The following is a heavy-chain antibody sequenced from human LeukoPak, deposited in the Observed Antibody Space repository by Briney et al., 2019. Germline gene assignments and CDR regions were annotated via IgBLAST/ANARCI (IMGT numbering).Heavy chain of an antibody. D-gene: IGHD2-15*01. CDR1: GGSISSSNW. CDR3: ARDPYCSSTSCYCSGGSCYSV. CDR2: IYHSGST. J-gene: IGHJ4*02. V-gene: IGHV4-4*02. Sequence: SGTLSLTCAVSGGSISSSNWWSWVRQPPGKGLEWIGEIYHSGSTNYNPSLKSRVTISVDKSKNQFSLKLSSVTAADTAVYYCARDPYCSSTSCYCSGGSCYSVWGQGTLVTVSS.